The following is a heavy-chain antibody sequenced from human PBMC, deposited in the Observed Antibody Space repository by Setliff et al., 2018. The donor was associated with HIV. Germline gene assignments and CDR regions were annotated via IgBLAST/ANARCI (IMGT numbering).Heavy chain of an antibody. CDR1: SGSMNANH. J-gene: IGHJ3*01. V-gene: IGHV4-59*08. CDR3: ARTGYAFDV. CDR2: IHVSGST. Sequence: LSLTCTVSSGSMNANHWSWIRQSPGKGPEWIAYIHVSGSTYFNPSLSSRVTISIDTSNNQFSLRLSSVTAADTAVYYCARTGYAFDVWGLGTMVTVSS.